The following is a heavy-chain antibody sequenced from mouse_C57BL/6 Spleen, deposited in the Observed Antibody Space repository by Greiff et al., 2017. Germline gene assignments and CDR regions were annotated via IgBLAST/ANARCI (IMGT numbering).Heavy chain of an antibody. Sequence: QVQLQQPGAELVRPGSSVKLSCKASGYTFTSYWMDWVKQRPGQGLEWIGNIYPSDSETHYNQKFKDKATLTVDKFSSTAYMQLSSLTSEDSAVYYCAREGDYDGYGGQGTTLTVSS. J-gene: IGHJ2*01. CDR3: AREGDYDGY. D-gene: IGHD2-4*01. CDR2: IYPSDSET. CDR1: GYTFTSYW. V-gene: IGHV1-61*01.